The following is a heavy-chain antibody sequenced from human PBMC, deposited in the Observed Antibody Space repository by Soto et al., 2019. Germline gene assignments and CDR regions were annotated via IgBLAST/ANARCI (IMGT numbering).Heavy chain of an antibody. J-gene: IGHJ3*02. D-gene: IGHD6-19*01. CDR1: GYTFTSYA. Sequence: ASVKVSCKASGYTFTSYAMHWVRQAPGQRLEWMGWINAGNGNTKYSQKFQGRVTITRDTSASTAYMELSSLRSEDTAVYYCARDSRPLHTGPAVAGNSGPGNAFDIWGQGTMVTVSS. CDR3: ARDSRPLHTGPAVAGNSGPGNAFDI. V-gene: IGHV1-3*01. CDR2: INAGNGNT.